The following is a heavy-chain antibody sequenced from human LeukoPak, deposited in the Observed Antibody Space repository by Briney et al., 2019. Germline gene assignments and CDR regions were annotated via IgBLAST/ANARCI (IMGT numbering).Heavy chain of an antibody. V-gene: IGHV4-34*01. J-gene: IGHJ4*02. CDR2: INHSGST. Sequence: SETLSLTCAVYGGSFSGYYWSWLRQPPGKGLEWIGEINHSGSTNYNPSLKSRVTISVDTSKNQFSLKLSSVTAADTAVYYCARGSRIAVANLLPYYFDYWGQGTLVTVSS. D-gene: IGHD6-19*01. CDR3: ARGSRIAVANLLPYYFDY. CDR1: GGSFSGYY.